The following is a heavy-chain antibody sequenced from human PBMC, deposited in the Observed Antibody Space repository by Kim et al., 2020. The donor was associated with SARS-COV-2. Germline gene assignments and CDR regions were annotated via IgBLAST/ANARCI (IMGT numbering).Heavy chain of an antibody. D-gene: IGHD6-19*01. Sequence: GGSLRLSCAASGFTFDDHAIHWVRQAPGKGLEWVALISRDGGEIKYADSVKGRFTISRDNTKKSVYLQMNSLRSEDTALYYCVRGQQWLIKNWGQGTQVTVSS. CDR2: ISRDGGEI. CDR3: VRGQQWLIKN. J-gene: IGHJ4*02. CDR1: GFTFDDHA. V-gene: IGHV3-43*02.